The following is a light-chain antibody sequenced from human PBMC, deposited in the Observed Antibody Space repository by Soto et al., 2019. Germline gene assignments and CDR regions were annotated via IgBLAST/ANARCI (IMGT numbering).Light chain of an antibody. CDR1: SSDVGGYSY. CDR3: CSYAGINAFV. J-gene: IGLJ1*01. CDR2: DVS. V-gene: IGLV2-11*01. Sequence: ALTQPRSVSGSPGQSVVISCTGTSSDVGGYSYVSWYQQYSGKAPKVIIYDVSKRPSGVPDRFSGSKSGNTASLTISGLQAEDEADYYCCSYAGINAFVFGTGTKV.